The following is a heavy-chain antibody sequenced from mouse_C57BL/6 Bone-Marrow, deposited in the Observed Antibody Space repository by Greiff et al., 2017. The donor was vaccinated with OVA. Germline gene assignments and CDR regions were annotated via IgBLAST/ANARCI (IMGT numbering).Heavy chain of an antibody. CDR3: TADGIIFAY. CDR2: IDPENGDT. CDR1: GFTFNDDY. J-gene: IGHJ3*01. Sequence: VQLQQSGAELVRPGASVKLSCTASGFTFNDDYMHWVKQRPEQGLEWIGWIDPENGDTEYASKFQGKATITADTSSNTAYLQLSSLTSEDTAVYYCTADGIIFAYWGQGTLVTVSA. V-gene: IGHV14-4*01. D-gene: IGHD2-1*01.